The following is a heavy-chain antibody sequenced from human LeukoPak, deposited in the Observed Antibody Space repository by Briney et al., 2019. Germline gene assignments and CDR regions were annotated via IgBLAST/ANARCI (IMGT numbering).Heavy chain of an antibody. Sequence: SETLSLTCTVSGGSISTYYWGWIRQPPGKGLEWIGSIYYSGSTNYNPSLKSRVTISVDTSKNQFSLKLSSVTAADTAVYYCASLIGGYFDYWGQGTLVTVSS. V-gene: IGHV4-59*01. CDR1: GGSISTYY. CDR2: IYYSGST. CDR3: ASLIGGYFDY. J-gene: IGHJ4*02. D-gene: IGHD2-21*01.